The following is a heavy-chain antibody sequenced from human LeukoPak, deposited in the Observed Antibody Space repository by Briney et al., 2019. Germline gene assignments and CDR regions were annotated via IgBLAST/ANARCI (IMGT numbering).Heavy chain of an antibody. CDR2: INPSGGGT. D-gene: IGHD4/OR15-4a*01. CDR3: ARDLGAQTMVFFDA. J-gene: IGHJ5*02. CDR1: GYTFTSYY. Sequence: GASVKVSFKASGYTFTSYYIHWVRQAPGQGLEWMGIINPSGGGTNYAQKFQARVTMTRDTSTSTVYMEMSSLRSEDTAVYYCARDLGAQTMVFFDAWGQGTLVTVSS. V-gene: IGHV1-46*01.